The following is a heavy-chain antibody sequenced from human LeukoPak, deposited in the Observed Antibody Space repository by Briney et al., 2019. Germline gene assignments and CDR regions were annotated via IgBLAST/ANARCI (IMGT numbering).Heavy chain of an antibody. J-gene: IGHJ6*02. D-gene: IGHD3-16*01. CDR3: ARGGGLDV. Sequence: GSLRLSRAASGFTFSSYWMNWARQGPGEGLEWVASINHNGNVNYYVDSVKGRFTISRDNAKNSLYLQMSNLRAEDTAVYFCARGGGLDVWGQGATVTVSS. V-gene: IGHV3-7*03. CDR2: INHNGNVN. CDR1: GFTFSSYW.